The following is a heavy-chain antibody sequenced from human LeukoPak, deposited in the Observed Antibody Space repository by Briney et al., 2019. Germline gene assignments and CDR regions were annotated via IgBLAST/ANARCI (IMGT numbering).Heavy chain of an antibody. CDR1: GSTFNNYA. CDR2: ITGSGGDG. Sequence: PGGSLRLSCTASGSTFNNYAMSWVRQAPGKGPEWVSLITGSGGDGYTVDSVKGRFIISRDNSKNSIYLQLNSLRPEDTAVYYCAKMAIAKGATQGRGFLQFDFWGQGTLVTVSS. J-gene: IGHJ4*02. CDR3: AKMAIAKGATQGRGFLQFDF. V-gene: IGHV3-23*01. D-gene: IGHD3-3*01.